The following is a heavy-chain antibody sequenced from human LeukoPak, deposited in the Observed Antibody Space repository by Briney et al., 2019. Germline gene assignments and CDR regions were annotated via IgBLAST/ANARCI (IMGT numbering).Heavy chain of an antibody. Sequence: SETLSLTCAVYGGSFSGYYWSWIRQPPGKGLEWIGEINHSGSTNYNPSLKSRVTISVDTSKNQFSLKLSSVTAADTAVYYCARAPLSYYYYMDVWGKGTTVTISS. CDR1: GGSFSGYY. CDR3: ARAPLSYYYYMDV. V-gene: IGHV4-34*01. CDR2: INHSGST. J-gene: IGHJ6*03.